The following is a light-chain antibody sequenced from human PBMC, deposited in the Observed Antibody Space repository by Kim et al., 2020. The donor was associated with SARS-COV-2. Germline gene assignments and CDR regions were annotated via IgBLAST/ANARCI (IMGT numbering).Light chain of an antibody. CDR3: QAWDGNTAV. Sequence: SVSPGQTASITCSGDKLADKYVSWYHQKSGQSPVLVIYQDTQRPSGIPERLSGSNSGNAATLTISGTQAMDEADYYCQAWDGNTAVFGGGTQLTVL. J-gene: IGLJ3*02. V-gene: IGLV3-1*01. CDR1: KLADKY. CDR2: QDT.